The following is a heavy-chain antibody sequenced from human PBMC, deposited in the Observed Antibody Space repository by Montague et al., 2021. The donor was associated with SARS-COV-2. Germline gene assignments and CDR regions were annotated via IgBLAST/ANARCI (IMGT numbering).Heavy chain of an antibody. CDR2: MSSSGST. Sequence: SETLSLTCIVSGESISSDTYYWSWIRQSPGKGLEWIGRMSSSGSTNYNPSLRSRVTISMDTSKNHFSLKLNSVTATDTAVYFCARPGDVSGCFYFDDWGQGTLVSVSS. CDR3: ARPGDVSGCFYFDD. J-gene: IGHJ4*02. V-gene: IGHV4-39*02. CDR1: GESISSDTYY. D-gene: IGHD6-19*01.